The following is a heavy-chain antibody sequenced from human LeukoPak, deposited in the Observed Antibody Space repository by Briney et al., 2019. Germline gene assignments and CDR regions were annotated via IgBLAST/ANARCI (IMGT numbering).Heavy chain of an antibody. Sequence: SETLSLTCTVSGGSIRSYYWSWIRQPPGKGLEWIGYIYYSGSTNYNPSLKSRVTISIDTSKNQFSLKLNSVTAADTAVYYCARRGLNRQNFDYWGQGTLVTVSS. D-gene: IGHD3-16*01. J-gene: IGHJ4*02. V-gene: IGHV4-59*08. CDR2: IYYSGST. CDR1: GGSIRSYY. CDR3: ARRGLNRQNFDY.